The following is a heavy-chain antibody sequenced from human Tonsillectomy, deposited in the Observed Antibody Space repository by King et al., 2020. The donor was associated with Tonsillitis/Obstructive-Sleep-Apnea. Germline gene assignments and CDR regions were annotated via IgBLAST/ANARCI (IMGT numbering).Heavy chain of an antibody. J-gene: IGHJ6*02. D-gene: IGHD1-26*01. CDR2: IIPIFGTG. V-gene: IGHV1-69*01. Sequence: QLVQSGAEVKKPGSSVKVSCKASGGTFSSYAFSWVRQAPGQGIEWVGGIIPIFGTGNYAQKFRGRVTVTADEFTSTAYLELSSLRSDDTAVYYCATTPQGDYSGAWGYYGMDVWGQGTTVTVSS. CDR3: ATTPQGDYSGAWGYYGMDV. CDR1: GGTFSSYA.